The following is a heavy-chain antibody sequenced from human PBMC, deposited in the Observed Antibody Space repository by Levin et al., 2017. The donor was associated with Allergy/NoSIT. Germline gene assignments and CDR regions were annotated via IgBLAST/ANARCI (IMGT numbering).Heavy chain of an antibody. D-gene: IGHD6-19*01. CDR3: ARAIAVAGHFDY. Sequence: PGGSLRLSCAASGFTFSSYGMHWVRQAPGKGLEWVAVIWYDGSNKYYADSVKGRFTISRDNSKNTLYLQMNSLRAEDTAVYYCARAIAVAGHFDYWGQGTLVTVSS. J-gene: IGHJ4*02. V-gene: IGHV3-33*01. CDR2: IWYDGSNK. CDR1: GFTFSSYG.